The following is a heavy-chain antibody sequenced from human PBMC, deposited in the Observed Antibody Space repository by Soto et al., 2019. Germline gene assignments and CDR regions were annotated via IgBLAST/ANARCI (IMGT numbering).Heavy chain of an antibody. J-gene: IGHJ6*02. CDR1: GGSISSGDYY. CDR2: IYYSGST. Sequence: SETLSLTCTVSGGSISSGDYYWSWIRQPPGKGLEWIGYIYYSGSTYYNPKSGATDYAQKFQGRVTMTREMSTNTAYLELSGLRSDDTADDTAVYYCAKSNYGGDDYFQYGLDVWGQGTTVTVSS. V-gene: IGHV4-30-4*02. D-gene: IGHD1-26*01. CDR3: SDDTADDTAVYYCAKSNYGGDDYFQYGLDV.